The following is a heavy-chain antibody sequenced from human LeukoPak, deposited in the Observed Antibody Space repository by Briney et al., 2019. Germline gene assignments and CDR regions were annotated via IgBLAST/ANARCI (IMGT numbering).Heavy chain of an antibody. Sequence: SETLSLTCTVSGGSISSYYWSWIRQPPGKGLEWIGYIYYSGSTNYNPSLKSRVTISVDTSKNQFSLKLSSVTAADTAVYYCARGVGGYSYGIDYWGQGTLVTVSS. D-gene: IGHD5-18*01. CDR3: ARGVGGYSYGIDY. CDR1: GGSISSYY. J-gene: IGHJ4*02. V-gene: IGHV4-59*01. CDR2: IYYSGST.